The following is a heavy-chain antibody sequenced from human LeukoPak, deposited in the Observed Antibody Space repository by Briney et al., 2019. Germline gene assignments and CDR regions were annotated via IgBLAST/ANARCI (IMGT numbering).Heavy chain of an antibody. Sequence: KASETLSLTCTVSGGSISSGGYYWSWIRQHPGKGLEWIGYIYYSGSTYYNPPLKSRVTISVDTSKNQFSLKLSSVTAADTAVYYCAIDYGDYLDYWGQGTLVTVSS. V-gene: IGHV4-31*03. CDR3: AIDYGDYLDY. D-gene: IGHD4-17*01. CDR2: IYYSGST. CDR1: GGSISSGGYY. J-gene: IGHJ4*02.